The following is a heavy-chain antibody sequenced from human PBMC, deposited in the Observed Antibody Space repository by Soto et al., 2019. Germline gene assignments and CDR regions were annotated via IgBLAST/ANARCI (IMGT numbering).Heavy chain of an antibody. D-gene: IGHD3-9*01. CDR3: ARDRRYCDWFGYYFDY. CDR2: IYYSGST. CDR1: GGSISSGGYY. Sequence: SETLSLTCTVSGGSISSGGYYWSWIRQHPGKGMEWIGYIYYSGSTYYNPSLKSRVTISVDTSKNQFSLKLSFVTAADTAVYYCARDRRYCDWFGYYFDYWGQGTLVTVSS. J-gene: IGHJ4*02. V-gene: IGHV4-31*03.